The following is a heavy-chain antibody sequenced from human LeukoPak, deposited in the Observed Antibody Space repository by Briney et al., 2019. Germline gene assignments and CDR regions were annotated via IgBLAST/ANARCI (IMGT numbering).Heavy chain of an antibody. Sequence: SETLSLTFRVSGDSISNYYWSWIRQPPGKGLEWIGYIYHGGSTNYNPSLTSRVTISLETSKNQFSLQLNSVTAADTAVYYCATLRDGYEFDYWGQGTLVTVSS. CDR2: IYHGGST. CDR3: ATLRDGYEFDY. V-gene: IGHV4-59*01. CDR1: GDSISNYY. J-gene: IGHJ4*02. D-gene: IGHD5-24*01.